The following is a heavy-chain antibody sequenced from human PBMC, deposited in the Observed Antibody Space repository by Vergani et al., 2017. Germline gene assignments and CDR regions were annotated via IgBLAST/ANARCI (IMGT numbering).Heavy chain of an antibody. CDR3: ARDLSRSRAFDI. CDR1: GFTFSDYY. D-gene: IGHD2-2*01. V-gene: IGHV3-11*04. J-gene: IGHJ3*02. CDR2: ISSSGSTI. Sequence: QVQLVESGGGVVQPGGSLRLSCAASGFTFSDYYMSWIRQAPGKGLEWVSYISSSGSTIYYADSVKGRFTISRDNTKNSLYLQMNSLRAEDTAVYYCARDLSRSRAFDIWGQGTMVTVSS.